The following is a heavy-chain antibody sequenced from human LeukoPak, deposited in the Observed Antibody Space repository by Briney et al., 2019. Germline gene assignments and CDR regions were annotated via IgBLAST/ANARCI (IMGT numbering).Heavy chain of an antibody. CDR3: ARDPAAAAYYMDV. CDR1: GFTFSSYS. J-gene: IGHJ6*03. Sequence: KPGGSLRLSCAAPGFTFSSYSVNWVRQAPGKRLEWVSSISSSSSYIYYADPVKGRFTIPRDNAKNSLYLQMNSLRAEDTAVYYCARDPAAAAYYMDVWGKGTTVTVSS. V-gene: IGHV3-21*01. CDR2: ISSSSSYI. D-gene: IGHD6-13*01.